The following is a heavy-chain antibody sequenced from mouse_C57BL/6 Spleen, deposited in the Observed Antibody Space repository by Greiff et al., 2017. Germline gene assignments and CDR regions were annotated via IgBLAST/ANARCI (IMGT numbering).Heavy chain of an antibody. J-gene: IGHJ4*01. Sequence: QVQLQQPGTELVKPGASVKLSCKASGYTFTSSWMHWVKQRPGQGLEWIGNINPSNGGTNYNEKFKSKATLTVDKSSSTAYMHLSSLTSADSAVYCCARLPHYYAMDYWGQGTSVTVSS. CDR2: INPSNGGT. CDR3: ARLPHYYAMDY. V-gene: IGHV1-53*01. CDR1: GYTFTSSW.